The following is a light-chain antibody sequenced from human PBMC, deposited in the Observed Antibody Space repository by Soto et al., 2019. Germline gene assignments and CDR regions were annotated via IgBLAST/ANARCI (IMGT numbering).Light chain of an antibody. CDR3: QQSYSNPTWT. CDR2: DSS. V-gene: IGKV1-39*01. CDR1: QSISTY. Sequence: DIQLTQSPSSLSAPVGDRITITCRASQSISTYLNWYQQKPGEAPTLLVYDSSTLQSGVPSRFSGSGFGAEFTLTVSSLQPEDFATYYCQQSYSNPTWTFGQGTKVDIK. J-gene: IGKJ1*01.